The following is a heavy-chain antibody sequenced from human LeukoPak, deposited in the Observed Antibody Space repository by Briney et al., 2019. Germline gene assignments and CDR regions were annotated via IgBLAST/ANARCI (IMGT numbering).Heavy chain of an antibody. CDR1: GFTFSRYS. V-gene: IGHV3-48*02. J-gene: IGHJ4*02. Sequence: PGGSLRLSCAASGFTFSRYSMNWVRQAPGKGLEWVSYISSSSSTIYYADSVKGRFTISRDNAKNSLYLQMNSLRDEDTAVYYCARGWPRDSSGYYFDYWGQGTLVTVSS. CDR3: ARGWPRDSSGYYFDY. CDR2: ISSSSSTI. D-gene: IGHD3-22*01.